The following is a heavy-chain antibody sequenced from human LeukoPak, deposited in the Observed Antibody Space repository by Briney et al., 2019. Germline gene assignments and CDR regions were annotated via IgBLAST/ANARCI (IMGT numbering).Heavy chain of an antibody. V-gene: IGHV4-59*01. CDR3: ATGYYEPFEK. CDR1: GGSISSYY. J-gene: IGHJ4*02. D-gene: IGHD3-22*01. Sequence: PPETLSLTCTVSGGSISSYYWNWIRQPPGKGPEWIGCISDTGTTKYNPAFKSRVTISVDTSKNQFSLKLTSVTAADTAVYFCATGYYEPFEKWGQGTLVSVSS. CDR2: ISDTGTT.